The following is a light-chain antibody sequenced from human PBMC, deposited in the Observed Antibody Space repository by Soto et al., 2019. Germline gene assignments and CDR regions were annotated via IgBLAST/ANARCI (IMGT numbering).Light chain of an antibody. J-gene: IGKJ4*01. CDR1: QSISSW. CDR2: KAS. CDR3: QQYNSYSPVT. Sequence: DTQMTQSPSTLSASVGDRVTITCRASQSISSWLAWYQQKPGKAPKLLIYKASSLESGVPSRFSGSGSGTEFTLTISSLQPDDFATYYCQQYNSYSPVTFGGGTKVDIK. V-gene: IGKV1-5*03.